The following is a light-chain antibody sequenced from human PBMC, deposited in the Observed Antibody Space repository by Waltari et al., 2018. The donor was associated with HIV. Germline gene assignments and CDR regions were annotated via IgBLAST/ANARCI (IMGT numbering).Light chain of an antibody. J-gene: IGLJ2*01. CDR3: AAWDNALGGHVV. Sequence: QSVLTQPPSMSGTPGQRVIISCSGTTSSIGSNSVYWYQQLPGAAPKLLIYRNNQQPSGVPDRFSGSKSGTSASLAISGLRPEDEAMYFCAAWDNALGGHVVFGRGTNLTVL. V-gene: IGLV1-47*02. CDR2: RNN. CDR1: TSSIGSNS.